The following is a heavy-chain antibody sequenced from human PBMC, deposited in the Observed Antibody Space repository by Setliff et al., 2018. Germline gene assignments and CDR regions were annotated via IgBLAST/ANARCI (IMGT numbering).Heavy chain of an antibody. Sequence: ASVKVSCKASGYTFTSYGISWVRQAPGQGLEWMGWISAYNGNTNYAQKLQGRVTMTTDTSTSTAYMELRSLRSDDTAVYYCARVLVGYDFWSGYYQTMPHFDYWGQGTLVTLSS. J-gene: IGHJ4*02. CDR1: GYTFTSYG. V-gene: IGHV1-18*01. D-gene: IGHD3-3*01. CDR2: ISAYNGNT. CDR3: ARVLVGYDFWSGYYQTMPHFDY.